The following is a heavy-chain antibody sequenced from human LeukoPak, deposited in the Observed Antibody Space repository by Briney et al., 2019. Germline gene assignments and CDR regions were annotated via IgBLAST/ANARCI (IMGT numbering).Heavy chain of an antibody. CDR1: GFTFSNSA. D-gene: IGHD5-24*01. CDR3: AKSGYNRFDY. J-gene: IGHJ4*02. Sequence: GGSLRLSCAASGFTFSNSAMSWVGQAPGKGLEWVSSISGSGSGGSTYYADSVKGRFTISRDNSKNTLYLQMNSLRAEDTAVYYCAKSGYNRFDYWGQGTLVTVSS. V-gene: IGHV3-23*01. CDR2: ISGSGSGGST.